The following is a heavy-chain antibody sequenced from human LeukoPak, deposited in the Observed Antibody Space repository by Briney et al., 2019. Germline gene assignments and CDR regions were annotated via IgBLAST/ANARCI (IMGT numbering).Heavy chain of an antibody. J-gene: IGHJ4*02. V-gene: IGHV3-48*02. CDR2: ISSSSSTI. CDR3: ARGPYSSNWYVDY. CDR1: GFTFSTYN. D-gene: IGHD6-13*01. Sequence: GGSLRLSCAASGFTFSTYNMNWVRQAPGKGLEWVSYISSSSSTIYNADSVKGRFTISRDNARNSLYLQMDSLRDEDTAVYYCARGPYSSNWYVDYWGQGTLVTVAS.